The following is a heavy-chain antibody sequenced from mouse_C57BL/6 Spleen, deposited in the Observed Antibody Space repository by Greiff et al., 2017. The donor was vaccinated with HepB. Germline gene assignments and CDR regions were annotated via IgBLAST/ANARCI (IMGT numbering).Heavy chain of an antibody. CDR1: GYTFTSYW. V-gene: IGHV1-64*01. Sequence: QVQLQQPGAELVKPGASVKLSCKASGYTFTSYWMHWVKQRPGQGLEWIGMIHPNSGSTNYNEKFKSKATLTVDKSSSTAYMQLSSLTSEDSAVYYCARRPEGYYFDYWGQGTTRTVSS. CDR3: ARRPEGYYFDY. J-gene: IGHJ2*01. CDR2: IHPNSGST.